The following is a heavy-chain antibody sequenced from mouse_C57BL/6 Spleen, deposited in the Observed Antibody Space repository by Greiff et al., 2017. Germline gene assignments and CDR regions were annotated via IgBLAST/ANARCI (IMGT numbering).Heavy chain of an antibody. J-gene: IGHJ3*01. D-gene: IGHD2-5*01. CDR1: GYTFTSYW. Sequence: QVQLQQPGAELVMPGASVKLSCKASGYTFTSYWMHWVKQRPGQGLEWIGEIDPSDSSTNYNQKFKGKSTLTVDKSSSTAYMQLSSLTSEDAAVYYCARAFYYSNPWFAYWGQGTLVTVSA. CDR3: ARAFYYSNPWFAY. CDR2: IDPSDSST. V-gene: IGHV1-69*01.